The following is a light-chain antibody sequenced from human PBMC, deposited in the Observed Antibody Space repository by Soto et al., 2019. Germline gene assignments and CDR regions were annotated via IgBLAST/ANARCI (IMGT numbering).Light chain of an antibody. V-gene: IGKV3-20*01. J-gene: IGKJ1*01. CDR3: QQYGSSPWT. CDR1: QSVSSSF. Sequence: EIVLTQSPGTLSLSPGERATLSCRASQSVSSSFLAWYQQKPGQAPRLLIYGASIRATGIPDRFSGSASGTDLTITISRVEPEDFAVYYCQQYGSSPWTFGQGTKVEIK. CDR2: GAS.